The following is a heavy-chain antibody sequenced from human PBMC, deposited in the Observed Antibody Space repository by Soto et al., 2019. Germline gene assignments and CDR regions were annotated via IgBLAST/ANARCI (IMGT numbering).Heavy chain of an antibody. D-gene: IGHD4-4*01. CDR2: IWYDGSNK. CDR3: ARDHDSKYYYYGMDV. Sequence: GGSLGLSCAASGFTFSSYGMHWVRQAPGKGLEWVAVIWYDGSNKYYADSVKGRFTISRDNSKNTLYLQMNSLRAEDTAVYYCARDHDSKYYYYGMDVWGQGNTVTVYS. V-gene: IGHV3-33*01. CDR1: GFTFSSYG. J-gene: IGHJ6*02.